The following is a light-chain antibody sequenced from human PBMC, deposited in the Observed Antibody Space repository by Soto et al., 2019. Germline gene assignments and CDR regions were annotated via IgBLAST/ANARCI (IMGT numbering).Light chain of an antibody. Sequence: QSALTQPPSASGSLGQSVTIPCTRTSSDVGDYNYVSWYQQHPGKVPKLMIYEVSKRPSGVPDRFSGSMSGNPATLAVSGLQAEDEADYSCSSFAGSPVVFGGGTQLTVL. CDR3: SSFAGSPVV. CDR2: EVS. CDR1: SSDVGDYNY. V-gene: IGLV2-8*01. J-gene: IGLJ2*01.